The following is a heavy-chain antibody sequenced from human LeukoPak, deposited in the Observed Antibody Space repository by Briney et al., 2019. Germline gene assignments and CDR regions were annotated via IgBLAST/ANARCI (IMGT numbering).Heavy chain of an antibody. J-gene: IGHJ5*02. CDR3: AKDLYYYDSSGYFS. Sequence: PGGSLRLSCAASGFTFSSYAMSWVRQAPGKGLEWVSAISGSGGSTYYADSVKGRFTISRDNSENTLYLQMNSLRAEDTAVYYCAKDLYYYDSSGYFSWGQGTLVTVSS. V-gene: IGHV3-23*01. CDR1: GFTFSSYA. CDR2: ISGSGGST. D-gene: IGHD3-22*01.